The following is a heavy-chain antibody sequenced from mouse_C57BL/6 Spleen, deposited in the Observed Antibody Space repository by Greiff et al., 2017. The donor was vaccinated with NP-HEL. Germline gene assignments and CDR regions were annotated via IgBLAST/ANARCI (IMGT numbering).Heavy chain of an antibody. J-gene: IGHJ1*03. V-gene: IGHV1-82*01. CDR2: IYPGDGDT. CDR3: AREGAVLLWYFDV. Sequence: VQLQESGPELVKPGASVKISCKASGYAFSSSWMNWVKQRPGKGLEWIGRIYPGDGDTNYNGKFKGKATLTADKSSSTAYMQLSSLTSEDSAVYFCAREGAVLLWYFDVWGTGTTVTVSS. CDR1: GYAFSSSW. D-gene: IGHD1-1*01.